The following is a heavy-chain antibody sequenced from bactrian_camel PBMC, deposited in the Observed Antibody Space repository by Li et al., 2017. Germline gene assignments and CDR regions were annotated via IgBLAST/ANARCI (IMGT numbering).Heavy chain of an antibody. CDR2: IDSDGTT. Sequence: HVQLVESGGGLVQAGGSLKLSCVASQFTFSSSRSCMGWFRQAPGKDREGVAHIDSDGTTLYADSVKGRFTISKDKGRNTFVLQMNSLKPDDTAMYYCAVMSGGKCPGEYNSWGQGTQVTVS. J-gene: IGHJ4*01. CDR1: QFTFSSSRSC. CDR3: AVMSGGKCPGEYNS. D-gene: IGHD2*01. V-gene: IGHV3S56*01.